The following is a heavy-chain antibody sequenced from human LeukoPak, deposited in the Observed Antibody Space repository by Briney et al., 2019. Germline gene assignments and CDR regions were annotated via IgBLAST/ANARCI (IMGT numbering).Heavy chain of an antibody. CDR1: GFTFSSYW. V-gene: IGHV3-7*01. CDR3: ARDRYSSSWTNWFDP. D-gene: IGHD6-13*01. J-gene: IGHJ5*02. CDR2: IKQDGSEK. Sequence: GGSLRLSCAASGFTFSSYWMSWVRQAPGKGLEWVANIKQDGSEKYYVDSVKGRFTISRDNAKNSLYLQMNSLRAEDTAVYYCARDRYSSSWTNWFDPWGQGTLVTVSS.